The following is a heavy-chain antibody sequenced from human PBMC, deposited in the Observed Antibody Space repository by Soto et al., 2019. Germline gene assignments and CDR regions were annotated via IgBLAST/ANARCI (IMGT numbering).Heavy chain of an antibody. CDR1: GFTFSSFW. V-gene: IGHV3-74*01. D-gene: IGHD3-3*01. Sequence: PVGSLRLSCAASGFTFSSFWMFWVRQAPGKGLEWLSRINGDGSSSSYVDSVKGRFTISRDNAKDTLYLQMTSLRADDTAVYYCAREWRGGDFWGQGTLVTVSS. CDR2: INGDGSSS. CDR3: AREWRGGDF. J-gene: IGHJ4*02.